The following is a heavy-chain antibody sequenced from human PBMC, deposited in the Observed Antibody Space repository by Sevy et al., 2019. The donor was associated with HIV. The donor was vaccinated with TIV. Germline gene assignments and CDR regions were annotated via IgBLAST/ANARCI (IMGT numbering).Heavy chain of an antibody. CDR2: IRSKAYGGTT. V-gene: IGHV3-49*03. CDR1: GFTFGDYA. CDR3: TRKNYGGNSDFDY. Sequence: GGSLRLSCTASGFTFGDYAMSWFRQAPGKGLEWVGFIRSKAYGGTTEYAASVKGRFTISRSDSKSIAYLQMNSLKTEDTAVYYCTRKNYGGNSDFDYWGQGTLVTVSS. D-gene: IGHD4-17*01. J-gene: IGHJ4*02.